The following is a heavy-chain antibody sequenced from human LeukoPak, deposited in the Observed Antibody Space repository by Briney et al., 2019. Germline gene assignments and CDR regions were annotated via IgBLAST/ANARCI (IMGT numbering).Heavy chain of an antibody. D-gene: IGHD1-26*01. CDR1: GYTFTSYD. V-gene: IGHV1-8*01. CDR3: ARVTGSIDY. CDR2: MNPKSDNT. J-gene: IGHJ4*02. Sequence: ASVKVSCKASGYTFTSYDINWVRQATGQGLEWMGWMNPKSDNTGFAQKFQGRVTMTRDTSISTAYMELGSLRSEDTAVYYCARVTGSIDYWGQGTLVTVSS.